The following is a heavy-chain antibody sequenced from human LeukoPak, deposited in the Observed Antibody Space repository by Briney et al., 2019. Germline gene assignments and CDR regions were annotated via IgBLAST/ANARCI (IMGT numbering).Heavy chain of an antibody. V-gene: IGHV3-33*01. CDR3: ARGRYSSSWKDY. D-gene: IGHD6-13*01. J-gene: IGHJ4*02. Sequence: PGGSLRLSCAASGFTFSSYAMHWVRQAPGKGLEWVALIGSDGNKKYYADSVKGRSSISRDNSNNTLYLQMNSLGVEDTAVYYCARGRYSSSWKDYWGQGTLVTVSS. CDR1: GFTFSSYA. CDR2: IGSDGNKK.